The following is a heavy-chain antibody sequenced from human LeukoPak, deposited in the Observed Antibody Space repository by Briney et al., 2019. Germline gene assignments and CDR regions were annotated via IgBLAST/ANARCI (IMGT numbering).Heavy chain of an antibody. Sequence: GGSLRLSCAASGFTFSSYAMSWVRQAPGKWLEWVSDISSSGSTIYYADSVKGRFTISRDNAKNSLYLQMNSLRAEDTAVYYCARVESISSSYYFDYWGQGTLVTVSS. J-gene: IGHJ4*02. CDR3: ARVESISSSYYFDY. CDR2: ISSSGSTI. CDR1: GFTFSSYA. D-gene: IGHD6-6*01. V-gene: IGHV3-48*04.